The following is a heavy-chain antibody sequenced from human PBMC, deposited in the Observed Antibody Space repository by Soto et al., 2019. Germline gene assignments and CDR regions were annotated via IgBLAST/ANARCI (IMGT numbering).Heavy chain of an antibody. CDR2: IWYDGSNK. J-gene: IGHJ4*02. CDR1: GFTFTSYG. D-gene: IGHD7-27*01. V-gene: IGHV3-33*01. Sequence: QVQLVESGGGVVQPGRSLRLSCAASGFTFTSYGMHWVRQAPGKGLEWLAVIWYDGSNKYYADSVKGRFTISRDNSKNTLYLQMNSLRAEDTAVYYCARTNWGSGYFDYWGQGTLVTVSS. CDR3: ARTNWGSGYFDY.